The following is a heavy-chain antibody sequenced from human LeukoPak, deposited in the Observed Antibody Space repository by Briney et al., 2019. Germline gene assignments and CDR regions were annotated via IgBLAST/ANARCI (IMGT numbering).Heavy chain of an antibody. CDR1: GFTFSSYA. CDR3: AKDYVWGSYRHQYFDY. Sequence: PGGSLRLSCAASGFTFSSYAMSWVRQAPGKELEWVSAISGSGGSTYYADSVKGRFTISRDNSKNTLYLQMNSLRAEDTAVYYCAKDYVWGSYRHQYFDYWGQGTLVTVSS. CDR2: ISGSGGST. V-gene: IGHV3-23*01. D-gene: IGHD3-16*02. J-gene: IGHJ4*02.